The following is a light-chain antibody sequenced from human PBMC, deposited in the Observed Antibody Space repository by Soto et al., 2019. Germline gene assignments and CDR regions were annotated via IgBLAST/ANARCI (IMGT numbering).Light chain of an antibody. CDR3: QQSSSTPPFT. J-gene: IGKJ3*01. CDR2: GAS. CDR1: QSVSSN. V-gene: IGKV3-15*01. Sequence: EIVMTQSLATLSVSPGERATLSCRASQSVSSNLAWYQQKPGQAPRLLIYGASTRATGIPARFSGSGSGTEFTLTISSLQSEDFATYYCQQSSSTPPFTFGPGTKVDIK.